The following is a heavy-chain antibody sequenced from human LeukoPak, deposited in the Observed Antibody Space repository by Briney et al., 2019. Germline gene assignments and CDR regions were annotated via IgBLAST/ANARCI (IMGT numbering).Heavy chain of an antibody. CDR2: IGGSGGNT. CDR3: AKDGYSSSSLYFDY. V-gene: IGHV3-23*01. CDR1: GFTFSSYA. D-gene: IGHD6-6*01. J-gene: IGHJ4*02. Sequence: PGGSLRLSCAASGFTFSSYAMSWVRQAPGKGLEWVSAIGGSGGNTYYADSVKGRFTISRDNSKNTLYLQMNSLRAEDTAVYYCAKDGYSSSSLYFDYWGQGTLVTVSS.